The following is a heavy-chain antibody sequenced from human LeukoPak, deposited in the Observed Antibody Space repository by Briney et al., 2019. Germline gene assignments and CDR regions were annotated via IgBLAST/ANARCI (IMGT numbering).Heavy chain of an antibody. V-gene: IGHV3-23*01. CDR1: GFTFSSYA. CDR2: ISGSGGST. J-gene: IGHJ1*01. CDR3: AKDYYYDSSGLIFQH. D-gene: IGHD3-22*01. Sequence: PGGSLRLSCAASGFTFSSYAMSWVRQAPGKGLEWVSAISGSGGSTYYADSVKGRFTISRDNSKNTLYLQMNSLRAEDTAVYYCAKDYYYDSSGLIFQHWGQGTLVTVSS.